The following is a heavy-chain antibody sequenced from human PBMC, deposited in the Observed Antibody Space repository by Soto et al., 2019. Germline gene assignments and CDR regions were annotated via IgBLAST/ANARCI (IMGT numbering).Heavy chain of an antibody. J-gene: IGHJ4*02. CDR2: IYGGST. V-gene: IGHV4-39*01. Sequence: SETLSLTCSVSGASISSSDYYWGWIRQPPGQGLEWIGSIYGGSTYYNPSLKSRVTISVDTSKNQFSLRLSSVTAADTAVYYCARTSRFDCWGQGTLVTVSS. D-gene: IGHD6-6*01. CDR1: GASISSSDYY. CDR3: ARTSRFDC.